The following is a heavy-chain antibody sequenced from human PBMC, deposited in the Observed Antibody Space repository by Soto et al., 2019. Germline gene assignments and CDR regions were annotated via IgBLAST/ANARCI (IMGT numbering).Heavy chain of an antibody. Sequence: SETLSLTCAVYGGSFSGYYWSWIRQPPGKGLDWLGEINNSGSTNYYPSLKSRVTISVVTSKNQFSLKLSSVTAADTAVYYCARGGYSYGYYYWGQGTLVTVSS. D-gene: IGHD5-18*01. J-gene: IGHJ4*02. CDR3: ARGGYSYGYYY. CDR2: INNSGST. CDR1: GGSFSGYY. V-gene: IGHV4-34*01.